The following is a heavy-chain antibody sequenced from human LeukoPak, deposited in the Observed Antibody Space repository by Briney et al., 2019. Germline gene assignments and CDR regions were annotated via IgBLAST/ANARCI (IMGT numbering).Heavy chain of an antibody. Sequence: GGSLRLSCAASGFTFSKYDMYWIRQAPGKGLECVSVISRDGTTYYADSVKGRFTISRDNSQNTLSLQMNSLKAEDTAVYYCSKKGQNNDYGKPDWGQGTLVTVSS. J-gene: IGHJ4*02. CDR3: SKKGQNNDYGKPD. V-gene: IGHV3-23*01. CDR2: ISRDGTT. CDR1: GFTFSKYD. D-gene: IGHD4-17*01.